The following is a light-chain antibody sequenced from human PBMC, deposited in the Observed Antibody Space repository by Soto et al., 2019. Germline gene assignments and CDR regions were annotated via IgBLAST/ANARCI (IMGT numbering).Light chain of an antibody. CDR3: QKYNSARWT. J-gene: IGKJ1*01. Sequence: DIQMTQSPSSLSASVGDRVTITCRASQSISSYLNWYQQKPGKVPKLLIYAAPTLQSGVPSRFSGSGSGTDFTLTISSLQPEDVATYYCQKYNSARWTFGQGTKVDIK. V-gene: IGKV1-27*01. CDR1: QSISSY. CDR2: AAP.